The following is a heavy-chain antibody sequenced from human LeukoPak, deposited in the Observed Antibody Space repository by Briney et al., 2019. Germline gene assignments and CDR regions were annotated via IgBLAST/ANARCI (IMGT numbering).Heavy chain of an antibody. Sequence: GGSLRPSCAASGFTFSTHTMSWVRQAPGQGLEWVSSISSTGAYIYYADSMKGRFTISRDNAKNSLYLQINSLRAEDTAVYYCARMPGDYWGQGTLVTVSS. J-gene: IGHJ4*02. CDR2: ISSTGAYI. CDR1: GFTFSTHT. CDR3: ARMPGDY. V-gene: IGHV3-21*01. D-gene: IGHD2-2*01.